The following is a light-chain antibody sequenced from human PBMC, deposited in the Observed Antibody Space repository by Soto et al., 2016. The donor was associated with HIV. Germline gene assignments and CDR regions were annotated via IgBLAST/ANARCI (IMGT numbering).Light chain of an antibody. J-gene: IGKJ3*01. V-gene: IGKV1-5*03. Sequence: DIQMTQSPSTLSASVGDRVTITCRASQSISRSLAWYQQKPGKAPKLLIYKASSLEPGVPSRFSGSGSGTEFTLTISSLQPDDFATYYCQQYNSYSRTFGPGTKWISN. CDR2: KAS. CDR1: QSISRS. CDR3: QQYNSYSRT.